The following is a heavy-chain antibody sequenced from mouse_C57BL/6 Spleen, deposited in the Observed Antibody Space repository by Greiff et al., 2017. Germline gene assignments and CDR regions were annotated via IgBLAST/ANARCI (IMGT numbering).Heavy chain of an antibody. CDR1: GFTFSSYA. D-gene: IGHD2-5*01. CDR3: ARDTATIVSYFDY. CDR2: ISDGGSYT. V-gene: IGHV5-4*01. J-gene: IGHJ2*01. Sequence: EVKLQESGGGLVKPGGSLKLSCAASGFTFSSYAMSWVRQTPEKRLEWVATISDGGSYTYYPDNVKGRFTISRDNAKNNLYLQMSHLKSEDTAMYYCARDTATIVSYFDYWGQGTTLTVSS.